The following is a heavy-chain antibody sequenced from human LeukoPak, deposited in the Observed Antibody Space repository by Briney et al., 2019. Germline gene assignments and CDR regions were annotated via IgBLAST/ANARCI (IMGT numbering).Heavy chain of an antibody. D-gene: IGHD4-17*01. CDR3: ARGHTAVTRHFDF. CDR1: GFTFTTYS. J-gene: IGHJ4*02. Sequence: GGSLRLSCEASGFTFTTYSMTWVRQAPGKGLEWVSIISSGRSAIFSADALKGRFTIARDDAKNLLYLDMNSLRAEDTAVYYCARGHTAVTRHFDFWGQGTPVTVSS. CDR2: ISSGRSAI. V-gene: IGHV3-21*01.